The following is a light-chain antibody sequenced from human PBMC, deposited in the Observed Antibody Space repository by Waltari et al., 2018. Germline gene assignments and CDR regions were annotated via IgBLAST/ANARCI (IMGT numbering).Light chain of an antibody. CDR3: QHYNNLPLT. V-gene: IGKV3-15*01. CDR2: GAS. CDR1: QSVSSK. J-gene: IGKJ4*01. Sequence: EIVMTQSPATLSVSPGERATLPCRASQSVSSKLAWYQQRPGQAPRLLISGASTRATGIPARFTGSGSGTEFTLTISSLQSEDFAVYFCQHYNNLPLTFGGGTKVEI.